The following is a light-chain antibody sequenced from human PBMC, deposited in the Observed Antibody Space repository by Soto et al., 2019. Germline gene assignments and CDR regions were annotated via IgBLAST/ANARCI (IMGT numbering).Light chain of an antibody. CDR2: EVT. J-gene: IGLJ1*01. V-gene: IGLV2-14*03. CDR3: SSFTRGSTPRV. Sequence: QSALTQPASVSGSRGQSITISCTGTSSDIGDYNYVSWYKQYPGKAPKLIIFEVTNRPAGISNRFSGSKSGNTASLTISGLQAEDEADYYCSSFTRGSTPRVFGSGTKLTVL. CDR1: SSDIGDYNY.